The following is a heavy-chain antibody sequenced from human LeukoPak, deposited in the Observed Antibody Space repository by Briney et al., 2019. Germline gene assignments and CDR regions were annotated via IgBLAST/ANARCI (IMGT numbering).Heavy chain of an antibody. CDR2: IYYSGST. CDR1: GGSISSYY. D-gene: IGHD3-10*01. Sequence: SESLSLTCTVSGGSISSYYWSWIRQPPGKGLEWIGYIYYSGSTNYNPSLKSRVTISVDTSKNQFSLKLSSVTAADTAVYYCARFSGSHDAFDIWGQGTMVTVSS. V-gene: IGHV4-59*08. CDR3: ARFSGSHDAFDI. J-gene: IGHJ3*02.